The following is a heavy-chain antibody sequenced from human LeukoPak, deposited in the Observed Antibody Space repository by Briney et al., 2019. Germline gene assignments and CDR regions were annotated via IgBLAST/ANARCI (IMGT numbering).Heavy chain of an antibody. CDR2: ISGSGGNR. CDR1: GFTYSNYA. V-gene: IGHV3-23*01. J-gene: IGHJ4*02. CDR3: AEDAIRDLDWIERGEGYFDY. D-gene: IGHD3-9*01. Sequence: GGSLRLSCAASGFTYSNYAMNWVRQAPGKGLEWVSSISGSGGNRHYADSVKGRFTISRDNSKKTLDLQMNSLRAEDTALFFQAEDAIRDLDWIERGEGYFDYWGQGTLVTVSS.